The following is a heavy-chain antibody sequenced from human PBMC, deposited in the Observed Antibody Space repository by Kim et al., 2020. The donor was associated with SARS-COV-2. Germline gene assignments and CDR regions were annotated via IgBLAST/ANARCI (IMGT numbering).Heavy chain of an antibody. CDR1: GGSISSSSYY. CDR3: ARERIAEPNWFDP. CDR2: IYYSGST. Sequence: SETLSLTCTVSGGSISSSSYYWGWIRQPPGKGLEWIGSIYYSGSTYYNPSLKSRVTISVDTSKNQFSLKLSSVTAADTAVFYCARERIAEPNWFDPWGQG. D-gene: IGHD6-13*01. V-gene: IGHV4-39*07. J-gene: IGHJ5*02.